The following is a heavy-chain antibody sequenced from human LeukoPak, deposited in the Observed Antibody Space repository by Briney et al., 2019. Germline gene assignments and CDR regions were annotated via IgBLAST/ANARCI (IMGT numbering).Heavy chain of an antibody. V-gene: IGHV3-48*01. CDR3: ARATRYYGMDV. CDR2: ISSSTINI. Sequence: GGSLRLSCAASGFTFSSYSMNWVRQAPGKGLEWVSYISSSTINIYYADSVRGRFTISRDNAKGSLYLQMDSLRAEDTAVYYCARATRYYGMDVWGQGATVTVSS. J-gene: IGHJ6*02. CDR1: GFTFSSYS.